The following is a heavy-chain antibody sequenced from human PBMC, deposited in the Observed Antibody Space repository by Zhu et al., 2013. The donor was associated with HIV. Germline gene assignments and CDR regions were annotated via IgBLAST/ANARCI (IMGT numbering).Heavy chain of an antibody. CDR3: ARYADYCSGGSCGAFDI. V-gene: IGHV1-69*01. CDR2: IIPIFGTA. Sequence: QVQLVQSGAEVKKPGSSVKVSCKASGGTFSSYAISWVRQAPGQGLEWMGGIIPIFGTANYAQKFQGRVTITADESTSTAYMELSSLRSEDTAVYYCARYADYCSGGSCGAFDIWGQGTMVTVSS. D-gene: IGHD2-15*01. J-gene: IGHJ3*02. CDR1: GGTFSSYA.